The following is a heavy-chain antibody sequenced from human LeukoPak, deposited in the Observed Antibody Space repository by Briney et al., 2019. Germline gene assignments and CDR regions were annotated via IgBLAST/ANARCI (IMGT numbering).Heavy chain of an antibody. V-gene: IGHV1-18*01. D-gene: IGHD4-17*01. CDR3: ARGGPTVTTYNWFDP. J-gene: IGHJ5*02. Sequence: ASVTVSCKASGYTFTSYGISWVRQAPGQGLEWMGWISAYNGNTNYAQKLQGRVTMTTDTSTSTAYMELRSLRSDDTAVYYCARGGPTVTTYNWFDPWGRGTLVTVSS. CDR1: GYTFTSYG. CDR2: ISAYNGNT.